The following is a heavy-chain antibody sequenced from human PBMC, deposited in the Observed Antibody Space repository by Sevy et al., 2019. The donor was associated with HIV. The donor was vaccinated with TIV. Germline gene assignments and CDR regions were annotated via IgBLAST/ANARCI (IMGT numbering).Heavy chain of an antibody. CDR1: GFTFSSYA. D-gene: IGHD3-10*01. CDR2: MGGSADYT. J-gene: IGHJ4*02. V-gene: IGHV3-23*01. CDR3: AKEVSEHNYFDY. Sequence: GGSLRLSCVTSGFTFSSYAMSWVRQTPGKGLEWVAAMGGSADYTYYADSVKGRFTTSRDNSKNTLYLQMNGLRAEDTAVYYCAKEVSEHNYFDYWGQGTLVTVSS.